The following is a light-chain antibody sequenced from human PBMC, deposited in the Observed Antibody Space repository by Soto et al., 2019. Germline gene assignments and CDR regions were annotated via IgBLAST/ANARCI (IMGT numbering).Light chain of an antibody. Sequence: QSALTQPASVSGSPGQSITISCTGTSSDVGGNNYDCWYQHHPGKAPKLMIYNDSKRPSGVSNRFSCSKSGNTASLTISGLQSEDEADYYCTAFKGSGTLCVFGTGTKVTVL. CDR3: TAFKGSGTLCV. CDR2: NDS. V-gene: IGLV2-14*03. J-gene: IGLJ1*01. CDR1: SSDVGGNNY.